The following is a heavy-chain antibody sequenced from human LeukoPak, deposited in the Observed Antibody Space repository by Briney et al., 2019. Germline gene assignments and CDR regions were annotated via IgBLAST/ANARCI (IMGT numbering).Heavy chain of an antibody. CDR1: GFTFDGNG. CDR3: ARVSSSSWSGSYDS. CDR2: ISWNGGST. D-gene: IGHD6-13*01. V-gene: IGHV3-20*04. Sequence: GGSLRLSCAASGFTFDGNGMSWVRQAPGKGLEWVSGISWNGGSTGYADSVKGRFTISRDNAKNSLYLQMNSLRVEDTALYFCARVSSSSWSGSYDSWGQGTLVTVSS. J-gene: IGHJ4*02.